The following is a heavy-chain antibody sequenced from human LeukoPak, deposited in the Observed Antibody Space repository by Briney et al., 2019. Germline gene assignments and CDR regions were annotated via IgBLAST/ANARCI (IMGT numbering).Heavy chain of an antibody. CDR2: ISSTSSTK. J-gene: IGHJ6*02. Sequence: GGSLRLSCAASGFTFSSYSMNWVRQAPGKGLEWVSYISSTSSTKYYADSVKGRFTISRDNAKNTLYLQMNSLRVEDTAVYYCARALRGGMDVWGQGTTVTVSS. V-gene: IGHV3-48*04. CDR3: ARALRGGMDV. CDR1: GFTFSSYS. D-gene: IGHD3-10*01.